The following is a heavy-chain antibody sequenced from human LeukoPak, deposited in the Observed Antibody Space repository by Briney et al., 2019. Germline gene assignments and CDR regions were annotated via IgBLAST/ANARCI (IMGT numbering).Heavy chain of an antibody. V-gene: IGHV1-46*01. J-gene: IGHJ5*02. CDR2: INPSGGST. CDR1: GYTFTSYY. CDR3: ARRSSVTTRWYWFDP. D-gene: IGHD4-17*01. Sequence: ASVKVSCKASGYTFTSYYMHWVRQAPGQGLEWMGIINPSGGSTSYAQKFQGRVTMTRDTSISTAYMELSSLRSEDTAVYYCARRSSVTTRWYWFDPWGQGTLVTVSS.